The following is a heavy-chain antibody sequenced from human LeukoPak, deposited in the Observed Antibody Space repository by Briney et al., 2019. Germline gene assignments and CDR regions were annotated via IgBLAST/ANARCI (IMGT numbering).Heavy chain of an antibody. CDR1: GGTFSSYT. D-gene: IGHD6-19*01. Sequence: SVKVSCKASGGTFSSYTISWVRQAPGQGLEWMGRIIPIFGTANYAQKFQGRVTITTDESTSTAYMELSSLRSEDTAVYYCARLMTTYSSGHDPWGQGTLVTVSS. J-gene: IGHJ5*02. CDR3: ARLMTTYSSGHDP. CDR2: IIPIFGTA. V-gene: IGHV1-69*05.